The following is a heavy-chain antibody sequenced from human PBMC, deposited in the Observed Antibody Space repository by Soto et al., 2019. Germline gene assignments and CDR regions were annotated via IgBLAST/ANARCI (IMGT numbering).Heavy chain of an antibody. CDR2: IYWDDDK. V-gene: IGHV2-5*02. D-gene: IGHD4-17*01. Sequence: QITLKESGPTLVKPTQTLTLTCTFSGFSLSTSGVGVGWIRQPPGKALEWLALIYWDDDKRYSPSLKSRLTNTKDXXKXQXXCTMTNTDHVDTAPYNSAPSSAEYGYCLPPTYFDFWGQGNLVTVSS. CDR1: GFSLSTSGVG. CDR3: APSSAEYGYCLPPTYFDF. J-gene: IGHJ4*02.